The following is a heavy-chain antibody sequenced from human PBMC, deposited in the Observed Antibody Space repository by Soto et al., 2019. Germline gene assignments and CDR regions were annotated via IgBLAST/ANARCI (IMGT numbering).Heavy chain of an antibody. CDR2: ISYTGSA. D-gene: IGHD4-17*01. CDR1: GGSINYSY. V-gene: IGHV4-59*01. J-gene: IGHJ6*02. Sequence: PSETLSLTCTVSGGSINYSYWTWIRQPPGKGLEWIGYISYTGSANYNASLKSRLTISVDTSKNQFSLKLSPVTAADTALYYCARVNYGDYYYGMDVWGQGTTVTAP. CDR3: ARVNYGDYYYGMDV.